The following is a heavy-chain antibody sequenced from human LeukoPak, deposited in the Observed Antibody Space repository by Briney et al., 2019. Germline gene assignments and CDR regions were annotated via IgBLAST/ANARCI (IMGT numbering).Heavy chain of an antibody. J-gene: IGHJ5*02. Sequence: GGSLRLSCAASGFRFNTYEMNWVRQAPGKGLEWIAYISVGGSDEDYADSVKGRFTISRDSAKNSLFLQMNSLRVEDTAVYYCARDVGFNNGWPAWGQGTLVTVSS. V-gene: IGHV3-48*03. CDR2: ISVGGSDE. D-gene: IGHD6-19*01. CDR3: ARDVGFNNGWPA. CDR1: GFRFNTYE.